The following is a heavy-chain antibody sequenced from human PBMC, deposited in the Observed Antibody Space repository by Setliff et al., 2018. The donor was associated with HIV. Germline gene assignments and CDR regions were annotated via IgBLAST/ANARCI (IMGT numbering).Heavy chain of an antibody. CDR2: VDYRGNT. CDR3: TRQAFGGAPRTPLDS. Sequence: SETLSLTCAVYGGSLSGYYWGWVRQPPGKGLEWIGIVDYRGNTYYSPSFHSRVTVLVDTSKNHFSLILTSVTAADTAVYYCTRQAFGGAPRTPLDSWGQGTLVTVSS. CDR1: GGSLSGYY. V-gene: IGHV4-34*01. D-gene: IGHD3-16*01. J-gene: IGHJ4*02.